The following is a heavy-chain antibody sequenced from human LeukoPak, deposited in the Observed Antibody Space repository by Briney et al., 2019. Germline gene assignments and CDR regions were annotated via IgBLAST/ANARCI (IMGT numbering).Heavy chain of an antibody. J-gene: IGHJ6*02. CDR1: GFTFSSYG. D-gene: IGHD3-3*01. CDR3: AKFPPSGPNNSGMDV. Sequence: GGSLRLSCAASGFTFSSYGMHWVRQAPGKGLEWVAVISYDGSNKYYADSVKGRFTISRDNSKKTLYLQMNSLRAEDTAVYYCAKFPPSGPNNSGMDVWGQGTTVTVSS. V-gene: IGHV3-30*18. CDR2: ISYDGSNK.